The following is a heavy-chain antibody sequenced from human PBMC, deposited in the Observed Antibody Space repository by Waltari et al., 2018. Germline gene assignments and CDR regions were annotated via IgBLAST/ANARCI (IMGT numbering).Heavy chain of an antibody. J-gene: IGHJ4*02. D-gene: IGHD2-21*01. CDR2: IWWNEDK. CDR1: GFSLNTSAVG. V-gene: IGHV2-5*01. Sequence: QITLKDSGPTLVTPTQTLTLTCTFFGFSLNTSAVGGGWFRQPPGKAPKWLALIWWNEDKRYSPSLRSILTITKETSKNQVVLTMTNMDLADTATYYCANVLWGSNDDHPYYFDYWGQGVPGTVS. CDR3: ANVLWGSNDDHPYYFDY.